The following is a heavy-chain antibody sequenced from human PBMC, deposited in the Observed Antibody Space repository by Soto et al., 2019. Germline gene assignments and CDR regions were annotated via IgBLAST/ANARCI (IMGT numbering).Heavy chain of an antibody. CDR3: ARDPYGDYYYGMDV. CDR1: GGSISSYY. J-gene: IGHJ6*02. V-gene: IGHV4-59*01. D-gene: IGHD4-17*01. Sequence: SETLSLTCTVSGGSISSYYWSWIRQPPGKGLEWIGYIYYSGSTNYNPSLKSRVTISVDTSKNQYSLKLSSVTAADMAVYYCARDPYGDYYYGMDVWGQGTTVTVSS. CDR2: IYYSGST.